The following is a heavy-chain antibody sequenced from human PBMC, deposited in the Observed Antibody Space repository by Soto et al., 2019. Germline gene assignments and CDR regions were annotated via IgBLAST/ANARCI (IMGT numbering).Heavy chain of an antibody. V-gene: IGHV3-15*07. D-gene: IGHD6-6*01. J-gene: IGHJ6*02. CDR1: GFTFSNAW. CDR2: IKSKTDGGTT. Sequence: PGGSLRLSCAASGFTFSNAWMNWVRQAPGKGLEWVGRIKSKTDGGTTDYAAPVKGRFTISRDDSKNTLYLQMNSLKTEDTAVYYCTTDSGRIAARGYSYFGMDVWGQGATVTVSS. CDR3: TTDSGRIAARGYSYFGMDV.